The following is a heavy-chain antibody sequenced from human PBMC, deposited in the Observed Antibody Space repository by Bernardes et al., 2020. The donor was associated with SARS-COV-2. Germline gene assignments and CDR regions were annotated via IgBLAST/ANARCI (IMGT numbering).Heavy chain of an antibody. CDR1: GFTFSSYG. Sequence: GGSLRLSCAASGFTFSSYGMNWVRQAPGKGLEWVAYISSGGETIYYADSLKGRFIISRDDAKSTLYLQMNTLRDEDTAVYYCARDQWFDPRGQGTMVTVSS. CDR3: ARDQWFDP. V-gene: IGHV3-48*02. CDR2: ISSGGETI. J-gene: IGHJ5*02.